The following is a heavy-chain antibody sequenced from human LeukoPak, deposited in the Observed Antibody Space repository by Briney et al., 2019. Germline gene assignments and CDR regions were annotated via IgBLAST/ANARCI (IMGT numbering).Heavy chain of an antibody. Sequence: GGSLRLSCAAFGFTFSSYAMSWVRQAPGKGLEWVSAISGSGGSTYYADSVKGRFTISRDNSKNTLYLQMNSLRAEDTAVYYCAKDRVSDYYDSSGYYDYWGQGTLVTVSS. CDR2: ISGSGGST. J-gene: IGHJ4*02. CDR1: GFTFSSYA. D-gene: IGHD3-22*01. V-gene: IGHV3-23*01. CDR3: AKDRVSDYYDSSGYYDY.